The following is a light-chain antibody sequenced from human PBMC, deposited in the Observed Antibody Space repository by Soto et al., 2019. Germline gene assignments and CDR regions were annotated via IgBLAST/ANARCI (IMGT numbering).Light chain of an antibody. CDR3: SSYTSSSTPVV. Sequence: QSALTQPASVSGSPGQSITISCTGTSSDVGGYNYVSWYQQHPGKAPKLMIYDVSNRPSGVSNRFSGSKSGNTASLTISXXXXXXXXXYXXSSYTSSSTPVVFGTGTKLTVL. CDR1: SSDVGGYNY. CDR2: DVS. V-gene: IGLV2-14*01. J-gene: IGLJ1*01.